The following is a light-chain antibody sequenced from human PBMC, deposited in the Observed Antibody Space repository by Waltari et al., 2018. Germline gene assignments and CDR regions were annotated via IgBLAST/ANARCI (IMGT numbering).Light chain of an antibody. J-gene: IGLJ3*02. CDR2: DVI. CDR1: TSDVGGFNS. Sequence: QSALTPPASVSGSPGQSITISCTGTTSDVGGFNSVSWYQVHPGQAPRVMIYDVINRPSGVSDRFSASKSGNTASLTISGLQAEDEGDYYCSSQSTNSVVLFGGGTKLTVL. CDR3: SSQSTNSVVL. V-gene: IGLV2-14*03.